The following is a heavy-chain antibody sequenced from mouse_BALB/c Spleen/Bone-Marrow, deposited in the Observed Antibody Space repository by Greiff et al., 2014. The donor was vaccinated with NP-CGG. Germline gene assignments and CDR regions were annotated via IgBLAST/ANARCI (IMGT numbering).Heavy chain of an antibody. CDR1: GFNIKDTY. CDR2: IDPANGNT. CDR3: ANYDYGWYFDV. D-gene: IGHD2-4*01. J-gene: IGHJ1*01. Sequence: EVQLQQSGAELVRPGASVKLSCTASGFNIKDTYMHWVKQRPEQGLEWIGRIDPANGNTKYDPKFQGKATITADTPSNTAYLQLSSLTSEDTAVYYCANYDYGWYFDVWGAGTTVTVSS. V-gene: IGHV14-3*02.